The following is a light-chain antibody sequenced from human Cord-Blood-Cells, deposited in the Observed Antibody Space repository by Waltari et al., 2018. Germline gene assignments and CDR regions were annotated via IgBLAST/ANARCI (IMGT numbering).Light chain of an antibody. CDR2: DTR. CDR3: LLSYSGARV. CDR1: TGAVTSGHS. Sequence: QAVVTPEPSLTVSPGGTVTPTCGSSTGAVTSGHSPSWFQHKPGQAPRTLIYDTRNKHSWTPARFSGSLLGGKASLTLSGAQPEDEAEYYCLLSYSGARVFGGGTKLTVL. J-gene: IGLJ3*02. V-gene: IGLV7-46*01.